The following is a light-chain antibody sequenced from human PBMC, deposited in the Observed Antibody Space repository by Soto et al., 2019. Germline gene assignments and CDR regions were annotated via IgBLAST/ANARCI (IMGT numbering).Light chain of an antibody. CDR3: HQYDTLLTIT. CDR1: QDISNY. J-gene: IGKJ5*01. Sequence: DIQMTQSPSSLSASVGDRVTITCQASQDISNYLNWYQQKPGKAPKLLIYDASNLETGVPSRFSGSGSGTDFTFTISSLRPEDTATYYYHQYDTLLTITFGPSTRLEIK. V-gene: IGKV1-33*01. CDR2: DAS.